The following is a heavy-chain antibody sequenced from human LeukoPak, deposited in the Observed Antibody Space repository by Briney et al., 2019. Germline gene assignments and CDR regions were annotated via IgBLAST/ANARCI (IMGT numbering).Heavy chain of an antibody. J-gene: IGHJ6*03. D-gene: IGHD2-2*01. CDR2: ISGSGGST. CDR3: AKRGSHLGYCSSTSCPAWRLDYYYYMDV. Sequence: TGGSLRLSCAASGFTFSSYAMSWVRQAPGKGLEWVSAISGSGGSTYYADSVKGRFTISRDNSKNTLYLQMNSLRAEDTAVYYCAKRGSHLGYCSSTSCPAWRLDYYYYMDVWGKGTTVTVSS. V-gene: IGHV3-23*01. CDR1: GFTFSSYA.